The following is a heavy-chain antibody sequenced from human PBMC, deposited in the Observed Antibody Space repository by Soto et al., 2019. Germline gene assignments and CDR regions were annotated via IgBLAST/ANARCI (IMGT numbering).Heavy chain of an antibody. D-gene: IGHD2-15*01. V-gene: IGHV4-39*01. CDR3: ARHKSGSDWLDP. CDR2: MFYSGAT. Sequence: SETLSLTCTVSGGSISSYYWSWIRQPPGKGLQWIGCMFYSGATYYNPSLKNRVTLSVDTSNNEFSLKLVSVTAPDTAVYYCARHKSGSDWLDPWGQGTLVTVSS. CDR1: GGSISSYY. J-gene: IGHJ5*02.